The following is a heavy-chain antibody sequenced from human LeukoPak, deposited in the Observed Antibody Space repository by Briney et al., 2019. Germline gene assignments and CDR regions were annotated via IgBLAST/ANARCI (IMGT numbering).Heavy chain of an antibody. J-gene: IGHJ4*02. CDR1: GDSVPSNNGA. V-gene: IGHV6-1*01. D-gene: IGHD6-19*01. CDR2: TYYRSKWYN. CDR3: ARDLGNTGWYTFDY. Sequence: NLSQTLSLTCDISGDSVPSNNGAWNWIRQSPSRGLEWLGRTYYRSKWYNDYAGSLNGRITISPDTSKNQFSLHLNSVTPEDTAVYYCARDLGNTGWYTFDYWGQGILVTVSS.